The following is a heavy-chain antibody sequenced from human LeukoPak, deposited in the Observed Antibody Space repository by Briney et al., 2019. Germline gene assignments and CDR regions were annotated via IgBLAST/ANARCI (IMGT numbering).Heavy chain of an antibody. J-gene: IGHJ4*02. CDR3: ARRYYYGSGSYFFDY. V-gene: IGHV4-34*01. CDR1: GGSFSGYY. CDR2: INHSGSI. Sequence: KPSETLSLTCAVYGGSFSGYYWSWIRQPPGKGLEWIGEINHSGSINYNPSLKSRVTISVDTSKNQFSLKLSSVTAADTAVYYCARRYYYGSGSYFFDYWGQGTLVTVSS. D-gene: IGHD3-10*01.